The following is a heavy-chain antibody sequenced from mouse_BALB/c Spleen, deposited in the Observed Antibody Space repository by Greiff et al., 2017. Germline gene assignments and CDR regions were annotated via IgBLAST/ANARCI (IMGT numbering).Heavy chain of an antibody. J-gene: IGHJ4*01. V-gene: IGHV1-87*01. D-gene: IGHD4-1*01. Sequence: QVQLQQSGAELARPGASVKLSCKASGYTFTSYWMQWVKQRPGQGLEWIGAIYPGDGDTRYTQKFKGKATLTADKSSSTAYMQLSSLASEDSAVYYCARRGGDWGIAMDYWGQGTSVTVSS. CDR3: ARRGGDWGIAMDY. CDR2: IYPGDGDT. CDR1: GYTFTSYW.